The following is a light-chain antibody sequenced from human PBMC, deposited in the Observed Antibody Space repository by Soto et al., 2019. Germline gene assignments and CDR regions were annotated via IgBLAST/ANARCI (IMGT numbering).Light chain of an antibody. CDR2: DAS. J-gene: IGKJ1*01. Sequence: DVQMTQSPSTLSAYVGDRVTITCRASQSISNSLAWYQQKSGKAPKLLIYDASILESGVPSRFSGSGSGTEFTLTVSSLQPDDFATYYCQQYKNFWTFGQGTKVQFK. V-gene: IGKV1-5*01. CDR3: QQYKNFWT. CDR1: QSISNS.